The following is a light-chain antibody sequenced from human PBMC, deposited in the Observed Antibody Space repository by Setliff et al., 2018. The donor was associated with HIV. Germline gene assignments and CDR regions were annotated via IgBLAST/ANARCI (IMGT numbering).Light chain of an antibody. J-gene: IGLJ1*01. CDR2: EVR. Sequence: QSVLTQPASVSGSPGQSITISCTGTSSDVGGYNYVSWYQQHPGKAPKLMIYEVRNRPSGVSNRFSGSKSGNTASLTISGLQAEDEADYYCSSYASTSTLPFGTGTKVTVL. V-gene: IGLV2-14*01. CDR1: SSDVGGYNY. CDR3: SSYASTSTLP.